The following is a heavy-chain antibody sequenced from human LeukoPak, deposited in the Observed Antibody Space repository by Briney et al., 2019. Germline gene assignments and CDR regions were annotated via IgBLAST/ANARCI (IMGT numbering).Heavy chain of an antibody. V-gene: IGHV4-39*01. J-gene: IGHJ4*02. CDR1: GGSISSISSNN. D-gene: IGHD5-24*01. CDR3: ARGLRRDGYNFDY. Sequence: SETLSLTCAVSGGSISSISSNNWAWIRQPPGKGLELIAAIHYTGSTYYNPSFMSRVTISVDTSKNQFSLKLSSVTAADTAVYYCARGLRRDGYNFDYWGQGTLVTVSS. CDR2: IHYTGST.